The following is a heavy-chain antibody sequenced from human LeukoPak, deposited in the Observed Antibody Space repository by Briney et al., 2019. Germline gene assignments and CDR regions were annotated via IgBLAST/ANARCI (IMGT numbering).Heavy chain of an antibody. Sequence: PGGSLRLSCAASGFTFSSYAMHWVRQAPGKGLEYVSAISSNGGSTYYANSVKGRFTISRDNSKNTLYLQMNSLRAEDTAVYYCAKVFSYYYDSSGYNDYWGQGTLVTVSS. D-gene: IGHD3-22*01. CDR3: AKVFSYYYDSSGYNDY. V-gene: IGHV3-64*01. CDR1: GFTFSSYA. CDR2: ISSNGGST. J-gene: IGHJ4*02.